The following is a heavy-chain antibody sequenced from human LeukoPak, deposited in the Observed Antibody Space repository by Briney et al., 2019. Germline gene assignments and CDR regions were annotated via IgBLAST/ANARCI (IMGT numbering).Heavy chain of an antibody. Sequence: SETLSLTCTVSGPSSSSSSFYWGWIRQPPGKGLEWIANIYYNGRTYYNPSLKSRVTISEDTSNNQFSLKLSSVTAAETAVYYCAREGRYRYGYNEYHLYMDIWGKGTTVTVSS. D-gene: IGHD5-18*01. CDR1: GPSSSSSSFY. CDR3: AREGRYRYGYNEYHLYMDI. J-gene: IGHJ6*03. CDR2: IYYNGRT. V-gene: IGHV4-39*07.